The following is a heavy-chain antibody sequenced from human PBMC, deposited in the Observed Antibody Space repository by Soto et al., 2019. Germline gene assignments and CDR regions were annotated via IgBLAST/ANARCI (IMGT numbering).Heavy chain of an antibody. J-gene: IGHJ5*02. D-gene: IGHD2-2*01. CDR3: ARGGGCSTSCYYNWFDP. Sequence: SETLSLTCTVSGGSISSGGYYWSWIRQHPGKGLEWIGYIYYSGSTYYNPSLKSRVTISVDTSKNQFSLKLSSVTAADTAVYYCARGGGCSTSCYYNWFDPWGQGTLVTVSS. CDR2: IYYSGST. V-gene: IGHV4-31*03. CDR1: GGSISSGGYY.